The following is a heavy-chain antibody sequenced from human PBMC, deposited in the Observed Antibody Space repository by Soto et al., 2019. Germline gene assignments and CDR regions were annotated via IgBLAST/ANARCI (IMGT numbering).Heavy chain of an antibody. CDR1: GYTFTSYA. Sequence: QVQLVQSGAEVKKPGASVKVSCKASGYTFTSYAMHWVRQAPGQRLEWMGWINAGNGNTKYSQKFQGRVTITRDTSASTDYMEMSSLRYEDTAVYYWARGSMTREAVAGTVGNYWGQGTLVTVSS. D-gene: IGHD6-19*01. J-gene: IGHJ4*02. CDR2: INAGNGNT. CDR3: ARGSMTREAVAGTVGNY. V-gene: IGHV1-3*01.